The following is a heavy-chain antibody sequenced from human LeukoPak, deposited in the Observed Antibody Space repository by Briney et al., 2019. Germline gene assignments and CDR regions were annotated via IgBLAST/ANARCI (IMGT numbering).Heavy chain of an antibody. CDR1: GFTFSDSY. CDR3: ARDAVDTANAV. V-gene: IGHV3-74*01. Sequence: GGSLRLSCSASGFTFSDSYMHWVRQAPGKGLVWVSHINSDGSITSYADSVKGRFTISRDNAKNTLYLQMNSLRAEDTAVYYCARDAVDTANAVWGQGTTVTVSS. J-gene: IGHJ6*02. CDR2: INSDGSIT. D-gene: IGHD5-18*01.